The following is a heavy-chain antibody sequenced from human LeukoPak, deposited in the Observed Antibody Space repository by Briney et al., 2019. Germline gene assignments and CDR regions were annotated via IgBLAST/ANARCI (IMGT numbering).Heavy chain of an antibody. CDR3: ARGYSSSWYDAGAIYYYYYMDV. V-gene: IGHV4-39*07. Sequence: SETLSLTYTVSGDSISSSTYYWGWIRQPPGKGLEWIGSFYYSESTYYNPSLKSRVTISVDTSKNRFSLKLSSVTAADAAVYYCARGYSSSWYDAGAIYYYYYMDVWGKGTTVTISS. D-gene: IGHD6-13*01. CDR2: FYYSEST. J-gene: IGHJ6*03. CDR1: GDSISSSTYY.